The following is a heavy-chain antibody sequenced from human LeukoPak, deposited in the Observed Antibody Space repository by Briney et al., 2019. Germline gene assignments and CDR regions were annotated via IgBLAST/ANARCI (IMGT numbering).Heavy chain of an antibody. CDR1: GGSISPYY. D-gene: IGHD1/OR15-1a*01. J-gene: IGHJ4*02. CDR2: VYYSGST. Sequence: PSETLSLTCTVSGGSISPYYWSWIRQPPGKGLEWIGYVYYSGSTDYNPSLKSRVTISVDTSKNQFSLKLSSVTAADTAVYYRVRDRHWTNDWVFDYWGQGTLVTVSS. V-gene: IGHV4-59*01. CDR3: VRDRHWTNDWVFDY.